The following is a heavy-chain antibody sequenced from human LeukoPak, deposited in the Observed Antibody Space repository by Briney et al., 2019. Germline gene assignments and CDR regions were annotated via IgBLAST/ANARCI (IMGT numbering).Heavy chain of an antibody. D-gene: IGHD3-3*01. V-gene: IGHV4-59*01. J-gene: IGHJ5*02. Sequence: PSETLSLTCTVSGGSINGYYWTWIRQPPGKGLEWIGYIYYSGTTNYNPSLKSRVTISVDTSKNQFSLNLTSVTAADTAVYYCARGGYFRNNWFDPWGQGVLVTVSS. CDR3: ARGGYFRNNWFDP. CDR2: IYYSGTT. CDR1: GGSINGYY.